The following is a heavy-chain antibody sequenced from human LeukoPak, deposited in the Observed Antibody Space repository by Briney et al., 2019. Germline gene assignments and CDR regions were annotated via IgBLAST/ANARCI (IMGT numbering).Heavy chain of an antibody. V-gene: IGHV3-23*01. Sequence: GGSLTLSCAASGFSFRNYGMSWLRQAPGKGLEWVSTISGSGDSTYHADSVKGRFTISRDNYKNTLSLQMKSVRDEDTAVYFCARDYFGSGTYYPYQYYGMDVWGQGTTVTVSS. CDR3: ARDYFGSGTYYPYQYYGMDV. CDR2: ISGSGDST. J-gene: IGHJ6*02. D-gene: IGHD3-10*01. CDR1: GFSFRNYG.